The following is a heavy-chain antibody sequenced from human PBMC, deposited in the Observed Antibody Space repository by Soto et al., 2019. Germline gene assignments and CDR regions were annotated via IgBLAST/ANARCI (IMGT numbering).Heavy chain of an antibody. V-gene: IGHV4-34*02. J-gene: IGHJ4*02. D-gene: IGHD2-15*01. CDR1: GGSLSNYY. Sequence: QVQLQQWGAGLLKPSETLSLTCAVSGGSLSNYYWSWIRQPPGKGLEWIGEIYHSGSTNYNPSLTSPVTTSVAPSPTHYSLTLSSVTGVDTAVYSCPTSTTFFFESGGSHHATPSFWRQGSLVNVTS. CDR3: PTSTTFFFESGGSHHATPSF. CDR2: IYHSGST.